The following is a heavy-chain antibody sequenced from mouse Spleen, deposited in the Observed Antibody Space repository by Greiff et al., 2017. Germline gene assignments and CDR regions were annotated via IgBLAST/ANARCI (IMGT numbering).Heavy chain of an antibody. CDR2: INPNNGGT. CDR1: GYTFTDYY. D-gene: IGHD1-1*01. J-gene: IGHJ3*01. CDR3: ARDYYYGSRWFAY. V-gene: IGHV1-26*01. Sequence: VQLQQSGPELVKPGASVKISCKASGYTFTDYYMNWVKQSHGKSLEWIGDINPNNGGTSYNQKFKGKATLTVDKSSSTAYMELRSLTSEDSAVYYCARDYYYGSRWFAYWGQGTLVTVSA.